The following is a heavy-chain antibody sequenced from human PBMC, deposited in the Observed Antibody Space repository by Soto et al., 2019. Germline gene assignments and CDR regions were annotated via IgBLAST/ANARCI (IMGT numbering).Heavy chain of an antibody. Sequence: QVQLVRSGAEVKKPGASVKVSCKASGYTFTNYGISWVRQAPGQGLEWMGWINAYNGNTKSAQKLQGRVTLTTDTSTSTAYMELRSLRSDDTAVYYWARDAAAGLNDCWGQGTLVTVSS. D-gene: IGHD6-13*01. V-gene: IGHV1-18*01. CDR1: GYTFTNYG. CDR2: INAYNGNT. CDR3: ARDAAAGLNDC. J-gene: IGHJ4*02.